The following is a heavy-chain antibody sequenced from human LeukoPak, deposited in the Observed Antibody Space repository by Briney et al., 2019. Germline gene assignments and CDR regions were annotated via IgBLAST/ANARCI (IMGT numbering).Heavy chain of an antibody. V-gene: IGHV3-23*01. CDR2: ISGSGGST. CDR1: GFTFSSYA. D-gene: IGHD4-17*01. J-gene: IGHJ4*02. CDR3: AKDHDYGTYFDY. Sequence: GGSLRLSCAASGFTFSSYAMSWVRQAPGKGLEWVSTISGSGGSTHYADSVKGRFSISRDNSKNTVFLQMNSLRAEDTALYYCAKDHDYGTYFDYWGQGTPDTVSS.